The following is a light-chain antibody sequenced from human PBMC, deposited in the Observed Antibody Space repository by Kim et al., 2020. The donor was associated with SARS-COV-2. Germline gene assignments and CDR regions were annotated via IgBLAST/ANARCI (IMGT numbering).Light chain of an antibody. V-gene: IGKV3-20*01. CDR3: QQYGSSPLT. CDR1: QSVSSSY. CDR2: GAS. Sequence: SPGERATLSCRASQSVSSSYVAWYQQKPDQAPRLLIYGASSRATSIPDRFSGRGSGTDFTLTISRLEPEDFAVYYWQQYGSSPLTFGGGTKVEIK. J-gene: IGKJ4*01.